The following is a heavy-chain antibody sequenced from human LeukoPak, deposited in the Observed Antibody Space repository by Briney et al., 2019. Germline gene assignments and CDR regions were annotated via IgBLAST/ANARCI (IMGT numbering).Heavy chain of an antibody. D-gene: IGHD3-3*01. CDR3: ARYDFWSGRNAFDI. J-gene: IGHJ3*02. CDR1: GGSISSGSYY. V-gene: IGHV4-61*02. CDR2: IYNSGST. Sequence: SETPSLTCTVSGGSISSGSYYWSWIRQPAGKGLEWIGRIYNSGSTNYNPSLKSRVTISVDTSKNQFSLKLSSVTAADTAVYYCARYDFWSGRNAFDIWGQGTMVTVSS.